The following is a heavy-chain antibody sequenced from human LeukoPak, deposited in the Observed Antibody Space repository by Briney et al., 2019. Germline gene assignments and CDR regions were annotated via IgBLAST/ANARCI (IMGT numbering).Heavy chain of an antibody. Sequence: PSQTLSLTCTVSGGSISSGSYYWSWIRQPAGKGLEWIGRIYTSGSTNYNPSLKSRFTISVDTSKNQFSLKLSSVTAADTAVYYCARDLVVVVPAANENYYYYMDVWGKGTTVTVSS. CDR2: IYTSGST. J-gene: IGHJ6*03. D-gene: IGHD2-2*01. CDR1: GGSISSGSYY. CDR3: ARDLVVVVPAANENYYYYMDV. V-gene: IGHV4-61*02.